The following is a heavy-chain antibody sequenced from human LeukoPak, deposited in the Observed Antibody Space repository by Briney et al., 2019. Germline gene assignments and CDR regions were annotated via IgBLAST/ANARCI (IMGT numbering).Heavy chain of an antibody. V-gene: IGHV1-2*02. J-gene: IGHJ4*02. CDR2: MHVGTGNT. CDR3: AREDSYCDGGDCYSFDF. Sequence: ASVQVSCKASGYTFIANYLQWVRQAPGLGPEWLGWMHVGTGNTRYAPKFQGRVTLSRDTSINTAYMELSSLTSDDTAVYYCAREDSYCDGGDCYSFDFWGQGTLVTVSS. CDR1: GYTFIANY. D-gene: IGHD2-21*02.